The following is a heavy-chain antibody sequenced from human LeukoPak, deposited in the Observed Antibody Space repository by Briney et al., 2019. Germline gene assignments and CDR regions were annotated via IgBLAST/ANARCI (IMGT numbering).Heavy chain of an antibody. Sequence: GGSLRLSCAASGFTFSSHAMSWVRQAPGKGLEWVSSISISGGSTYCADSVKGRFTISRDNSKNTLYLQMTSLRPEDTGVYYCATEIRPNDYWGQGTLVTVSS. CDR3: ATEIRPNDY. D-gene: IGHD4-17*01. CDR2: ISISGGST. V-gene: IGHV3-23*01. CDR1: GFTFSSHA. J-gene: IGHJ4*02.